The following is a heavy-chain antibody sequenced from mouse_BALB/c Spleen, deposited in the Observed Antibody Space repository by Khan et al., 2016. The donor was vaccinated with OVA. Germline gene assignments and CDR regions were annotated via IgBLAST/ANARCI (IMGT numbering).Heavy chain of an antibody. J-gene: IGHJ2*01. CDR1: GYSFTGYF. CDR2: INPHIGET. V-gene: IGHV1-20*02. Sequence: EVKLQESGPELVKPGASVKISCKASGYSFTGYFMNWVIQSHGKSLEWIGRINPHIGETLYNQKFKGKATLTVDESSRTVHMELRSLASEDSAVYYCARKNGSDFDYWGQGTTLTVSS. CDR3: ARKNGSDFDY. D-gene: IGHD1-1*01.